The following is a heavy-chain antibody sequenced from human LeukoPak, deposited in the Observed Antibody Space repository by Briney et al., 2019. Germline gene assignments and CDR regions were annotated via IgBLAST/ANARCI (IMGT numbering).Heavy chain of an antibody. CDR3: ARIYLKQASAS. CDR1: GFTFISYW. J-gene: IGHJ5*02. D-gene: IGHD3-10*01. Sequence: GGSLRLSCAASGFTFISYWMSWVRQAPGKGLEWVANINEDGSEKYYVDSVKGRLTISRDNAKNSLYLQMNSLRAEDTAVYYCARIYLKQASASWGQGTLVTVSS. CDR2: INEDGSEK. V-gene: IGHV3-7*01.